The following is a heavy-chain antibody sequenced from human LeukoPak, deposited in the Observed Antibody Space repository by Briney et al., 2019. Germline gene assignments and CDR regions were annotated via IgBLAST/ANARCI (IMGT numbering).Heavy chain of an antibody. CDR3: GGARGIFGVVEFDY. D-gene: IGHD3-3*01. CDR2: IYYSGGA. Sequence: PAGTLSLTCTVSGGSISSYYWSWIRQPPGKGVEWVGYIYYSGGAKYNPSLKSRGNISVETSKNQFSRKLRSVTAAETAGYYCGGARGIFGVVEFDYWGQGTLVTVSS. J-gene: IGHJ4*02. CDR1: GGSISSYY. V-gene: IGHV4-59*01.